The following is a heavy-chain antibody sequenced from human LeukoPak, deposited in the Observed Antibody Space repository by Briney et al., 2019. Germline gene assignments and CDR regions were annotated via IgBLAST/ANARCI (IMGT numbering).Heavy chain of an antibody. V-gene: IGHV3-23*01. CDR2: ISYNSANK. D-gene: IGHD2-21*02. J-gene: IGHJ4*02. CDR1: GFTFSSFT. CDR3: TKRRPSGSVTVDEY. Sequence: GGSLRLSCTTSGFTFSSFTMGSVRQAPGKGLEWVSSISYNSANKWHADSVKGRFTSSRDNSKNTLYLQMHSLRADDTALYCCTKRRPSGSVTVDEYWGQGALVTVSS.